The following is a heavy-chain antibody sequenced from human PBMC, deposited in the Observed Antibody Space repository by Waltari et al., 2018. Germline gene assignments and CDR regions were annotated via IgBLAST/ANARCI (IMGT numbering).Heavy chain of an antibody. CDR3: ARTSSPTMFGVVLDY. CDR2: ITAGSSYI. D-gene: IGHD3-3*01. J-gene: IGHJ4*02. CDR1: GFSFSSYG. V-gene: IGHV3-21*01. Sequence: EVQLVESGGGLVKPGGSLRLSCAASGFSFSSYGMNWVRQAPGKGLGWVSSITAGSSYIDSADPVKGRFTISRDNAENSLYLQMTGLRAEDTAIYYCARTSSPTMFGVVLDYWGQGALVTVSS.